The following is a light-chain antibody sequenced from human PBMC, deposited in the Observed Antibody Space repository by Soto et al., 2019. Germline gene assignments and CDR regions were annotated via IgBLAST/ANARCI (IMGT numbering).Light chain of an antibody. V-gene: IGKV1-27*01. CDR2: AAS. J-gene: IGKJ1*01. CDR1: QGISNC. CDR3: QKYNSAPWT. Sequence: DIQMTQSPSSLSASVGDRVTMTCRASQGISNCLAWYQQKPGKVTKLLIYAASTLQSGVPSRFSGSGSGTDFTLTISSLQPEDVASYYCQKYNSAPWTFGQGTKVEIK.